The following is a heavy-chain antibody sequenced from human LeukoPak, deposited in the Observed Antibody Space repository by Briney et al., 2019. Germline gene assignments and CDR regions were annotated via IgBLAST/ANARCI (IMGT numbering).Heavy chain of an antibody. CDR3: ARAAGSGSYHKNGAFDI. CDR1: GYTFTSYG. J-gene: IGHJ3*02. D-gene: IGHD3-10*01. Sequence: GASVKVSCTASGYTFTSYGISWVRQAPGQGLEWMGWISAYNGNTNYAQKLQGRVTMTTDTSTSTAYTELRSLRSDDTAVYYRARAAGSGSYHKNGAFDIWGQGTMVTVSS. CDR2: ISAYNGNT. V-gene: IGHV1-18*04.